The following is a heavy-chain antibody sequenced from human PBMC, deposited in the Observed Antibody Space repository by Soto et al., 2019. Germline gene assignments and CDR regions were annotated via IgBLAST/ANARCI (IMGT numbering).Heavy chain of an antibody. D-gene: IGHD3-3*01. CDR2: IYWDDDK. CDR1: GFSLTTSGVG. Sequence: QITLNESGPTVVKPAETLTLTCTFSGFSLTTSGVGVGWIRQSPGKAPEWLALIYWDDDKRYSASLKSRLTIHNETSKTQVVLTMAGVDPADTATYYCAHRILRTVFGLVTTTAIYFDFWGQGTPVVVSS. J-gene: IGHJ4*02. CDR3: AHRILRTVFGLVTTTAIYFDF. V-gene: IGHV2-5*02.